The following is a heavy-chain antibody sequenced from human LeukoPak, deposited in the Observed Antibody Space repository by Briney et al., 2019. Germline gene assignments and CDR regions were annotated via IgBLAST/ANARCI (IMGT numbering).Heavy chain of an antibody. CDR3: ARAGYNWNDEYYFDY. CDR2: ISSSSSYI. Sequence: GGSLRLSCAASGFTFSSYSMKWVRQAPGKGLEWVSSISSSSSYIYYADSVKGRFTISRDNAKNSLYLQMNSLRAEDTAVYYCARAGYNWNDEYYFDYWGQGTLVTVSS. V-gene: IGHV3-21*01. CDR1: GFTFSSYS. J-gene: IGHJ4*02. D-gene: IGHD1-20*01.